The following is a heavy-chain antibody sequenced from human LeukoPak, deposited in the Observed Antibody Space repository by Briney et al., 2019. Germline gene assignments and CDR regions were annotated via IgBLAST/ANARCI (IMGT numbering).Heavy chain of an antibody. CDR3: ARDLYADFWSGSVFDY. CDR2: SSGSGGTT. D-gene: IGHD3-3*01. Sequence: PGGSLRLSCEASGFSLSSYATSWVRQAPGKGLEWVSGSSGSGGTTYYAGSVKGRFTISRDISKNTLYLQMSSLRAGDTAVYYCARDLYADFWSGSVFDYWGRGTLVTVSS. CDR1: GFSLSSYA. V-gene: IGHV3-23*01. J-gene: IGHJ4*02.